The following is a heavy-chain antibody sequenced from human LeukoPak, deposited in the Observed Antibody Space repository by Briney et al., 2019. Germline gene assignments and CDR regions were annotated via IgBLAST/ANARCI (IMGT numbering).Heavy chain of an antibody. J-gene: IGHJ4*02. CDR3: AREITGDKVRPLDY. V-gene: IGHV1-3*01. D-gene: IGHD7-27*01. Sequence: GASVKVSCKASGYTFTSYAMHWVRQAPGQRLEWMGWINAGNGNTKYSQKFQGRVTITRDTSASTAYMELSSLRSEDTAVYYCAREITGDKVRPLDYWGQGTLVTVSS. CDR1: GYTFTSYA. CDR2: INAGNGNT.